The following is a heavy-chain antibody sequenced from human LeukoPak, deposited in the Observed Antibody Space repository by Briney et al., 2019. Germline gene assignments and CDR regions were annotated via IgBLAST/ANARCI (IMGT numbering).Heavy chain of an antibody. CDR3: ARVHQEGQWLVLDY. J-gene: IGHJ4*02. CDR1: GYSISSGYY. D-gene: IGHD6-19*01. V-gene: IGHV4-38-2*01. CDR2: IYHSGST. Sequence: SETLSLTCAVSGYSISSGYYWGWIRQPPGKGLEWIGSIYHSGSTYYSPSLKSRVTISVDTSKNQFSLKLSSVTAADTAVYYCARVHQEGQWLVLDYWGQGTLVTVSS.